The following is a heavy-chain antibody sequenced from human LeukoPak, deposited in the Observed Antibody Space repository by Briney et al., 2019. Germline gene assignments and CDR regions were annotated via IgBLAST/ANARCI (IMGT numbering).Heavy chain of an antibody. Sequence: ASVTVSCKASGYTFTSYDINWVRQAPGQGLEWMGWMNPKRGNRVYAQKFQGRVTMTRNTSISTAYMELSSLRSEDTAVYYCARGRVRWTLRYYYYGMDVWGQGTTVTVSS. CDR3: ARGRVRWTLRYYYYGMDV. CDR2: MNPKRGNR. V-gene: IGHV1-8*01. J-gene: IGHJ6*02. CDR1: GYTFTSYD. D-gene: IGHD4-23*01.